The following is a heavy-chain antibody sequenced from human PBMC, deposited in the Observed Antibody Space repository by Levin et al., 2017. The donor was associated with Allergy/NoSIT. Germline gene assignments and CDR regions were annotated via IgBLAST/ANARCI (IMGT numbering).Heavy chain of an antibody. CDR3: TRYHNSGSLPQY. J-gene: IGHJ4*02. CDR2: IKGDGTNI. CDR1: GFTFSDYY. Sequence: GESLKISCAASGFTFSDYYMHWVRQAPGKGLVWVSRIKGDGTNIGYGDSVKGRFTISRDNAKNTLFLQMNSLRAEDTAVYYCTRYHNSGSLPQYWGQGTLVTVSS. D-gene: IGHD1-26*01. V-gene: IGHV3-74*01.